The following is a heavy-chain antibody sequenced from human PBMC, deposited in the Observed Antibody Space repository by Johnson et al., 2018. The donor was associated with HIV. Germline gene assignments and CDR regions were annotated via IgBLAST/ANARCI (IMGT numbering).Heavy chain of an antibody. CDR1: GFTFSNYA. D-gene: IGHD5/OR15-5a*01. Sequence: QVQLVESGGGVVQPGRSLRLSCAASGFTFSNYAMHWVRQAPGKGLEWVAVIWYNGSNEHYADSVKGRFTISRDNSKNTLYLQMTSLRAEDTAVYYCAKDLRVYTCDAFDIWGQGTMVTVSS. V-gene: IGHV3-33*03. CDR3: AKDLRVYTCDAFDI. CDR2: IWYNGSNE. J-gene: IGHJ3*02.